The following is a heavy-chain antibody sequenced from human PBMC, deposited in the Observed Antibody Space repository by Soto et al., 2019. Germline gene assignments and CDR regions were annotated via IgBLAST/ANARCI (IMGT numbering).Heavy chain of an antibody. Sequence: PGESLKISCKGSGYSFTSYWIGWVRQMPGKGLEWMGIIYPGDSDTRYSPSFQGQVTISADKSISTAYLQWSSLKASDTAMYYCASMAPSPQNWFDPWGQGTLVTVSS. CDR1: GYSFTSYW. V-gene: IGHV5-51*01. CDR2: IYPGDSDT. J-gene: IGHJ5*02. CDR3: ASMAPSPQNWFDP. D-gene: IGHD3-10*01.